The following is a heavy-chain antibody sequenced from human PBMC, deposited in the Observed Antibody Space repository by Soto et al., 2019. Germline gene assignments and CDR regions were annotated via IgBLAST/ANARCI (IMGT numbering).Heavy chain of an antibody. J-gene: IGHJ5*02. Sequence: QVQLVQSGAEVKKPGASVKVSCKASGYTFTGYYMHWVRQAPGQGREWMGWINPNSGGTNYAQKFQGWVTMTRDTSISTAYMELSRLRSDDTAVYYCARGFPHWLGAAAQWFDPWGQGTLVTVSS. V-gene: IGHV1-2*04. CDR1: GYTFTGYY. D-gene: IGHD6-13*01. CDR3: ARGFPHWLGAAAQWFDP. CDR2: INPNSGGT.